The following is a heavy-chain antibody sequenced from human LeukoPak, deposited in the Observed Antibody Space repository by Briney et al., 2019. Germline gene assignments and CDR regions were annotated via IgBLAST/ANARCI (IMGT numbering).Heavy chain of an antibody. D-gene: IGHD3-10*01. CDR2: ISYDGTNN. Sequence: GGSLRLSWAASGFTFSQYSMEWVRQAPGKGLEWVAVISYDGTNNYRADSVKGRFTISRDNANNTLYLQMNSLRSEDTAVYFCASLMVRGIRDFDHWGQGTLVTVSS. J-gene: IGHJ4*02. CDR3: ASLMVRGIRDFDH. V-gene: IGHV3-30*04. CDR1: GFTFSQYS.